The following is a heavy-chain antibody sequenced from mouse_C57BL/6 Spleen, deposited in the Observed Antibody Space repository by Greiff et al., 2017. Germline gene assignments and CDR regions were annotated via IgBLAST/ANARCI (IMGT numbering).Heavy chain of an antibody. J-gene: IGHJ2*01. V-gene: IGHV1-80*01. CDR1: GYAFSSYW. CDR2: IYPGDGDT. D-gene: IGHD1-3*01. Sequence: QVQLKESGAELVKPGASVKISCKASGYAFSSYWMNWVKQRPGQGLEWIGHIYPGDGDTNYNGKFKGKATMSADKSSSTASMQLSNLTSEDSAVYFCARDEDAHSLDYWGQGTTLTVSS. CDR3: ARDEDAHSLDY.